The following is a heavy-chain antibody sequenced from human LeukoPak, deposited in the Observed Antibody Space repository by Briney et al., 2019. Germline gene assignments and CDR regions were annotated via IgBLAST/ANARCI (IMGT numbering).Heavy chain of an antibody. CDR3: ARGLSYGPPYYYMDV. CDR2: IYYSGST. D-gene: IGHD3-16*02. Sequence: PSETLSLSSTVSGGSISSYYRSSIRQPPGQGLEWIWYIYYSGSTNYNPSLKSRVTISVDTSKNQFSLKLSSVTAADTAVYYCARGLSYGPPYYYMDVWGKGTTVTVSS. V-gene: IGHV4-59*01. CDR1: GGSISSYY. J-gene: IGHJ6*03.